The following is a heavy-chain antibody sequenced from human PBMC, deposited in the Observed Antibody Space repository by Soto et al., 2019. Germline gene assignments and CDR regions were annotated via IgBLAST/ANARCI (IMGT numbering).Heavy chain of an antibody. V-gene: IGHV1-18*01. CDR2: ISAYNGNT. J-gene: IGHJ5*02. Sequence: GASVKVSCKASGYTFTSYGISWVRQAPGQGLEWMGWISAYNGNTNYAQKLQGRVTMTTDTSTSTAYMELRSLRSDDTAVYYCARDGLRFLEWLLAREYNWFDPWGQGTLVTVSS. D-gene: IGHD3-3*01. CDR3: ARDGLRFLEWLLAREYNWFDP. CDR1: GYTFTSYG.